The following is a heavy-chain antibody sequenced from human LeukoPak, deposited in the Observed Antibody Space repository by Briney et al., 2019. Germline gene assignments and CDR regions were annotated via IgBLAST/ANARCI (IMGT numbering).Heavy chain of an antibody. V-gene: IGHV4-4*07. CDR3: ARDPDPGPYYYGMDV. CDR1: GGSISSYY. CDR2: IYTSGST. J-gene: IGHJ6*02. Sequence: SETLSLTCTVSGGSISSYYWSWIRQPAGKGLEWIGRIYTSGSTNYNPSLKSRVTMSVDTSKNQFSLKLSSVTAADTAVYYCARDPDPGPYYYGMDVWGQGTTVTVSS.